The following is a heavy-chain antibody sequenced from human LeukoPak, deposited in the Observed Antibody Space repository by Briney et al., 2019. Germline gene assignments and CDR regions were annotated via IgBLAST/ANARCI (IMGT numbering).Heavy chain of an antibody. CDR2: IYTSGST. CDR1: GGSISSGSYY. J-gene: IGHJ5*02. Sequence: PSQTLSLTCTVSGGSISSGSYYWSWIRQPAGKGLEWIGRIYTSGSTNYNPSLKSRVTISVDTSKNQFSLKLSSVTAADTAVYYCARGSPPFDPWGQGTLVTVSS. V-gene: IGHV4-61*02. CDR3: ARGSPPFDP.